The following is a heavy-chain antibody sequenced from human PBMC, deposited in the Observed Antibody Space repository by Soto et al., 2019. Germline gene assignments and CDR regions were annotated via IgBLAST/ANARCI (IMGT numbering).Heavy chain of an antibody. D-gene: IGHD2-2*01. Sequence: QVQLQQWGAGLLKPSETLSLTGAVYGGSFSGYYWSWIRQPPGKGLEWIGEINHSGSTNYNPSLKSGVTISVDTSKNQFSLKLSSVTAADTAVYYCAREIVVVPAAIMSHGMDVWGQGTTVTVSS. J-gene: IGHJ6*02. V-gene: IGHV4-34*01. CDR2: INHSGST. CDR3: AREIVVVPAAIMSHGMDV. CDR1: GGSFSGYY.